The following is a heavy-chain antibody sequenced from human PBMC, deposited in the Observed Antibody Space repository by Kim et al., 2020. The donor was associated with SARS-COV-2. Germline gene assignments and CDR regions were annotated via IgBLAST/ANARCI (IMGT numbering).Heavy chain of an antibody. CDR2: INAGNGNT. Sequence: ASVKVSCKASGYTFTSYAMHWVRQAPGQRLEWMGWINAGNGNTKYSQKFQGRVTITRDTSASTAYMELSSLRSEDTAVYYCAGGLSGSSGWRDYYYYGMDVWGQGTTVTVSS. V-gene: IGHV1-3*01. D-gene: IGHD6-19*01. CDR3: AGGLSGSSGWRDYYYYGMDV. J-gene: IGHJ6*02. CDR1: GYTFTSYA.